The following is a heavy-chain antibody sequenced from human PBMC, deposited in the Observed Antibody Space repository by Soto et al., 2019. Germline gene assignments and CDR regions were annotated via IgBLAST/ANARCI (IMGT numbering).Heavy chain of an antibody. CDR1: GGTFSSYA. J-gene: IGHJ3*02. Sequence: SVKVSCKASGGTFSSYAISWVRQAPGQGLEWMGGIIPIFGTANYAQKFQGRVTITADESTSTAYMELSSLRSEDTAVYYCARDQRPPHYGSWARGDAFDIWGQGTMVTVSS. V-gene: IGHV1-69*13. CDR3: ARDQRPPHYGSWARGDAFDI. CDR2: IIPIFGTA. D-gene: IGHD3-10*01.